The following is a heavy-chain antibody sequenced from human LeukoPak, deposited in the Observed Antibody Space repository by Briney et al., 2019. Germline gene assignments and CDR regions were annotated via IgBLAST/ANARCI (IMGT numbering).Heavy chain of an antibody. Sequence: PSQTLSLTCTVSGGSISSGDYYWSWIRQPPGKGLEWIGYIYYSGGTYYNPSLKSRVTISVDASKNQFSLKLSSVTAANTAVYYCARDPRDPYYYDSSSIIGGDYWGQGTLVTVSS. CDR2: IYYSGGT. CDR1: GGSISSGDYY. J-gene: IGHJ4*02. V-gene: IGHV4-30-4*08. CDR3: ARDPRDPYYYDSSSIIGGDY. D-gene: IGHD3-22*01.